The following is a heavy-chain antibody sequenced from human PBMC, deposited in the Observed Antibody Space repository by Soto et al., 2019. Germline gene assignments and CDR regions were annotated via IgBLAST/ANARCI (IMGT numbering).Heavy chain of an antibody. CDR1: GFTFSNAW. CDR3: THAPGRRGYYGLDV. J-gene: IGHJ6*02. CDR2: IKSKSDGGTT. D-gene: IGHD3-10*01. Sequence: PGGSLRLSCAASGFTFSNAWMHWVRQAPGKGLEWVGRIKSKSDGGTTDYAAPVKGRFTISRDDSKNTLYLQMNSLQTEDTAVYYCTHAPGRRGYYGLDVWGQGTTVTVSS. V-gene: IGHV3-15*07.